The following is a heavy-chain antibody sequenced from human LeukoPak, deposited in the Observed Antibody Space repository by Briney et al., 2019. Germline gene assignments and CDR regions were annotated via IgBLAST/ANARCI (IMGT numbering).Heavy chain of an antibody. Sequence: GESLRISCKGSGYSFTSYWISWVRQMPWKGLEWMGRIDPSDSYTNYSPSFQGHVTISADKSISTAYLQWSSLKASDTAMYYCARHSGYYYGSRTYYYGMDVWGKGTTVTVSS. D-gene: IGHD3-10*01. CDR1: GYSFTSYW. J-gene: IGHJ6*04. V-gene: IGHV5-10-1*01. CDR2: IDPSDSYT. CDR3: ARHSGYYYGSRTYYYGMDV.